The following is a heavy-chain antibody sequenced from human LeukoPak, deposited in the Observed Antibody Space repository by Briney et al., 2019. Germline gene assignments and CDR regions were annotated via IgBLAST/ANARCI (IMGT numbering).Heavy chain of an antibody. CDR3: ARKSASGNYPLDY. CDR2: IRSKANSYAT. J-gene: IGHJ4*02. V-gene: IGHV3-73*01. D-gene: IGHD3-10*01. CDR1: GFTFSGSA. Sequence: GGSLRLSCAASGFTFSGSAMHWVRQASGKGLEWVGRIRSKANSYATVYAASVKGRFTISRDNAKNTVFLQMSSLRAEDTALYYCARKSASGNYPLDYWGQGTLVTVSS.